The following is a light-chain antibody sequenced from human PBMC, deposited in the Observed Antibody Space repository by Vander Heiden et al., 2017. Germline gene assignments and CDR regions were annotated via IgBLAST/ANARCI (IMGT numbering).Light chain of an antibody. J-gene: IGLJ2*01. CDR2: KNN. Sequence: QSVLTQPPSASGTPRQSITISCSGTRSNIGGNFVYWYQQLPETAPKVLIFKNNQRPSGVPDRFSGSKSGTSASLAISGLRSEDEADYYCATWDESLSAVVFGGGTKLTVL. V-gene: IGLV1-47*01. CDR3: ATWDESLSAVV. CDR1: RSNIGGNF.